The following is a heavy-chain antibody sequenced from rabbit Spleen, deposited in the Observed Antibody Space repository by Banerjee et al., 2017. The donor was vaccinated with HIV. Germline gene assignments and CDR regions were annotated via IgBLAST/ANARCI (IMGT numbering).Heavy chain of an antibody. CDR2: IYVGDGST. J-gene: IGHJ4*01. CDR3: ARGSATMTMVITGYYLAL. D-gene: IGHD2-1*01. V-gene: IGHV1S40*01. Sequence: QSLEESGGDLVQPEGSLTLTCTASGFFFSSNYYMCWVRQAPGKGLECIACIYVGDGSTYYASWVNGRFTISKTSSTTVTLQMTSLTAADTATYFCARGSATMTMVITGYYLALWGPGTLVTVS. CDR1: GFFFSSNYY.